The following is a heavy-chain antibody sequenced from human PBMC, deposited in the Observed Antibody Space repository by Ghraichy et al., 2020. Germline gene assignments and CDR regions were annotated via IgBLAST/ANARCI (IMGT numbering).Heavy chain of an antibody. CDR3: ANGDSFDY. Sequence: GGSLRLSCAASGFTFNNYWMSWVRQAPGKGLEWVANIKQDGSEIYYVDSVKGRFTISRDNAKNSLYLQMNSVSAEDTGVYYCANGDSFDYWGQGTLVAVSS. CDR2: IKQDGSEI. CDR1: GFTFNNYW. J-gene: IGHJ4*02. V-gene: IGHV3-7*01. D-gene: IGHD2-21*02.